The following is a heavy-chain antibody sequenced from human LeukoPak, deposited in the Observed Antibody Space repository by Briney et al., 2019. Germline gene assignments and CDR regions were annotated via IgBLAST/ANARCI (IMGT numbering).Heavy chain of an antibody. D-gene: IGHD6-13*01. CDR3: ARASPIAAPGTKWFDP. Sequence: ASVKVSCKASGYTFTDYHMHWVRQAPGQGLECMGWINPNSGGTNYAQKFQDRVTMTRGTSISTAYMEVSGLTSDDTAVYYCARASPIAAPGTKWFDPWGQGTLVTVSS. CDR1: GYTFTDYH. CDR2: INPNSGGT. V-gene: IGHV1-2*02. J-gene: IGHJ5*02.